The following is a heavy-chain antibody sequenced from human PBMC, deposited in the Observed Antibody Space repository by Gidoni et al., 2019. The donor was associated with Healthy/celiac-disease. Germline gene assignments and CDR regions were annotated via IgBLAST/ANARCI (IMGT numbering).Heavy chain of an antibody. D-gene: IGHD4-17*01. CDR1: GFTFSSYS. CDR2: SSRRSSYI. CDR3: ARDDGDYNFDY. Sequence: EVQLVASGGGLVKPGGALRLSCAASGFTFSSYSMNWVRQAAGKGLEWVSSSSRRSSYIYYADSVKGRFTISRDNAKNALYLQMNSLRAEDTAVYYCARDDGDYNFDYWGQGTLVTVSS. V-gene: IGHV3-21*01. J-gene: IGHJ4*02.